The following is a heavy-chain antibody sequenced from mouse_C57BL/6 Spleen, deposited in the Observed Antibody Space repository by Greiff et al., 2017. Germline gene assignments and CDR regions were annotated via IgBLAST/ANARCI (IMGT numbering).Heavy chain of an antibody. D-gene: IGHD2-2*01. CDR2: IYPSDSET. J-gene: IGHJ2*01. V-gene: IGHV1-61*01. CDR3: ARRGYDLYDFDY. Sequence: VQLQQPGAELVRPGSSVKLSCKASGYTFTSYWMDWVKQRPGQGLEWIGNIYPSDSETHYNQKFKDKATLTVDKSSSTAYMQLSSLTSEDSAVYYCARRGYDLYDFDYWGQGTTLTVSS. CDR1: GYTFTSYW.